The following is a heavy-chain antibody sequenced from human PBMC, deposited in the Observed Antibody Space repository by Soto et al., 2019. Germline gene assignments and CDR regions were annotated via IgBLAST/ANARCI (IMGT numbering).Heavy chain of an antibody. CDR2: IIPIFGTA. CDR1: GGTFSSYA. V-gene: IGHV1-69*01. D-gene: IGHD3-3*01. Sequence: QVQLVQSGAEVKKPGSSVKVSCKASGGTFSSYAISWVRQAPGQGLEWMGGIIPIFGTANYAQKFQGRVTITADESTSTAYMELSSLRSEDTAVYYCARVRVTIFGVDTQGWFDPWGQGTLVTVSS. CDR3: ARVRVTIFGVDTQGWFDP. J-gene: IGHJ5*02.